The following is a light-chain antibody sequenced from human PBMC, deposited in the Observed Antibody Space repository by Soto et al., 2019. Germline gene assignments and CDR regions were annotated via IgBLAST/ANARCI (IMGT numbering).Light chain of an antibody. V-gene: IGKV3-11*01. CDR2: DSS. CDR3: QQYGSSPET. J-gene: IGKJ1*01. CDR1: QNVDKF. Sequence: IASTQSTATLSLSPRVATTLSCRASQNVDKFLAWYQQRPGQPPRLLIFDSSNRATGVPVRFSGSGSGTVFTLTIGSLEPEDSAVYYCQQYGSSPETFGQGTEVDI.